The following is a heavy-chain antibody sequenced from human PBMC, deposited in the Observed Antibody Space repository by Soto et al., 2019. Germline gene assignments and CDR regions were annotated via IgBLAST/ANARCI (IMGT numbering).Heavy chain of an antibody. CDR3: ARLGGWSVDY. Sequence: QVQLQESGPGLVKPSETLSLTCTVSGGSISSYYWSWIRQPPGKGLEWIGYIYYSGSTNYYPSLKSRVTISVDTSKNQVSRKRSAVTAADTAVYYCARLGGWSVDYWGQGTLVTVSS. CDR2: IYYSGST. CDR1: GGSISSYY. V-gene: IGHV4-59*08. J-gene: IGHJ4*02. D-gene: IGHD3-16*01.